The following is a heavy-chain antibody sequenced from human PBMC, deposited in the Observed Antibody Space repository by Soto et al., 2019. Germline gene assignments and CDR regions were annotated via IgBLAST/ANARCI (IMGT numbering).Heavy chain of an antibody. CDR1: GGSFSGYY. CDR2: INHSGST. D-gene: IGHD3-10*01. J-gene: IGHJ4*02. V-gene: IGHV4-34*01. CDR3: ASRKVRGSYYTVDY. Sequence: PSETLSLTCAVYGGSFSGYYWSWIRQPPGKGLEWIGEINHSGSTNYNPSLKSRVTISVDTSKNQFSLKLSSVTAADTAVYYCASRKVRGSYYTVDYWGQGTLVTVSS.